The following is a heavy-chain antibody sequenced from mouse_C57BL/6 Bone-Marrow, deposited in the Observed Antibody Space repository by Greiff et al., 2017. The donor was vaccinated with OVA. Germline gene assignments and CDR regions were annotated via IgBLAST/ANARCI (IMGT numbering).Heavy chain of an antibody. V-gene: IGHV7-3*01. CDR3: ARLGSRDYAMDY. D-gene: IGHD1-1*01. CDR1: GFTFTDYY. CDR2: IRNKANGYTT. J-gene: IGHJ4*01. Sequence: EVHLVESGGGLVQPGGSLSLSCAASGFTFTDYYMSWVRQPPGKALEWLGFIRNKANGYTTEYSASVKGRFTISRDNSQSILYLQMNALRAEDSATYYGARLGSRDYAMDYWGQGTSVTVSS.